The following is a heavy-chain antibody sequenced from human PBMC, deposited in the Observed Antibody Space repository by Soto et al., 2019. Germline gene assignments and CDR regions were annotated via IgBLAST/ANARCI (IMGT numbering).Heavy chain of an antibody. D-gene: IGHD3-10*01. Sequence: EVQLVESGGGLVQPGESLRLCCAASGFTFTRYSTNWVRHAPGKGLEWGSYISSRRSTIYYADSVKGRFTISRNNGKNSLYLQMNSLRDEDTAVYYSARERIHYGSGSPDAFDIWGQGTMVTVSS. CDR3: ARERIHYGSGSPDAFDI. CDR1: GFTFTRYS. V-gene: IGHV3-48*02. CDR2: ISSRRSTI. J-gene: IGHJ3*02.